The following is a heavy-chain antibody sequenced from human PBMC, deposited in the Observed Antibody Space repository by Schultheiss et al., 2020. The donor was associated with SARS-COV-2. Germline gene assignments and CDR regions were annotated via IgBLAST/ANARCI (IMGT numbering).Heavy chain of an antibody. CDR2: ISAYNGNT. Sequence: ASVKVSCKVSGYTLTELSMHWVRQAPGQGLEWMGWISAYNGNTNYAQKLQGRVTITADESTSTAYMELSSLRSEDTAVYYCARSFEWQLASGYYYYYGMDVWGQGTTVTVSS. CDR1: GYTLTELS. V-gene: IGHV1-18*01. D-gene: IGHD6-6*01. J-gene: IGHJ6*02. CDR3: ARSFEWQLASGYYYYYGMDV.